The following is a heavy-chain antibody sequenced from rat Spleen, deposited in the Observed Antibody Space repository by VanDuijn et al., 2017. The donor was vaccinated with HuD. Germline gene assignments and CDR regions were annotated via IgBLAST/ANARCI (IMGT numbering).Heavy chain of an antibody. V-gene: IGHV5-19*01. CDR1: GFTFSNYG. CDR3: ARHPQLGTYWYFDF. Sequence: EVQLVESDGALVQPGRSLKLSCTASGFTFSNYGMHWIRQAPTKGLEWVASISPTGAITNYRDSVKGRFTISRDNAKSTLYLQVDSLRSEDTATYYCARHPQLGTYWYFDFWGPGTMVTVSS. D-gene: IGHD3-4*01. J-gene: IGHJ1*01. CDR2: ISPTGAIT.